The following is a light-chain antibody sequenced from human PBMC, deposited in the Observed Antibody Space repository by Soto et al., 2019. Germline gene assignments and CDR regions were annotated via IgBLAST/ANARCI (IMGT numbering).Light chain of an antibody. CDR2: DVT. CDR3: SSYTTRSTLV. J-gene: IGLJ2*01. Sequence: ALTQPASVSGSPGQSITISCTGTSSDVGAYDFVSWYQHSPGKAPKLVTFDVTHRPPGITDRFSGSKSANTASLTISGLQAEDEAFYYCSSYTTRSTLVFGGGTKLTVL. V-gene: IGLV2-14*01. CDR1: SSDVGAYDF.